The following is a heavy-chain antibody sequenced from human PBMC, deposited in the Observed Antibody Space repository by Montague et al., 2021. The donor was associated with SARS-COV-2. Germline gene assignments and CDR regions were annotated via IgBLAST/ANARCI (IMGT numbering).Heavy chain of an antibody. D-gene: IGHD3-9*01. CDR2: IYTSGSS. CDR3: ARESLHLTGYYNDYFDY. CDR1: GGSTSSCSYY. Sequence: TLSLTCTVSGGSTSSCSYYWNWIRQPAGKGLEWIGRIYTSGSSNYNPSLKSRVTISVDTSKNQLSLKLSSVTAADTAVYYCARESLHLTGYYNDYFDYWGQGTLVTVSS. V-gene: IGHV4-61*02. J-gene: IGHJ4*02.